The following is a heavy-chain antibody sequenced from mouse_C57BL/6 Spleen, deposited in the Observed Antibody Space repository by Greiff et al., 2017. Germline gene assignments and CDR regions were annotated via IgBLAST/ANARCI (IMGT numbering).Heavy chain of an antibody. J-gene: IGHJ4*01. CDR3: AREGGDD. V-gene: IGHV1-76*01. CDR1: GYTFTDYY. CDR2: IYPGSGNT. Sequence: QVQLQQSGAELVRPGASVKLSCKASGYTFTDYYINWVKQRPGQGLEWIARIYPGSGNTYYTEKFKGKATLTAEKSSSTAYMQHSSLTSEDAAVYFCAREGGDDWGQGTSVTVAS.